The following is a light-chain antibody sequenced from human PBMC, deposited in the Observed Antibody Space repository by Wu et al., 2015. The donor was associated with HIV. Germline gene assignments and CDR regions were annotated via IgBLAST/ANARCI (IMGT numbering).Light chain of an antibody. CDR2: ATS. CDR1: QGVSSSY. CDR3: QQYGRSLVT. Sequence: EIVLTQSPDTLSLSPGERATLSCRASQGVSSSYLAWYQQKPGQAPRLLIYATSTRATDIPDRFSGSGSGTDFTLTISRLEPEDFAVYYCQQYGRSLVTFGQGTRVDIK. J-gene: IGKJ1*01. V-gene: IGKV3-20*01.